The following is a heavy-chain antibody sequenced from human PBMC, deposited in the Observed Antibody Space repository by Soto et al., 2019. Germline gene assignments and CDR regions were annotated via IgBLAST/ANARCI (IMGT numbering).Heavy chain of an antibody. CDR1: GQTFSNYG. V-gene: IGHV1-2*02. D-gene: IGHD2-2*02. CDR2: INPNSGGT. Sequence: GASVKVSCKASGQTFSNYGISWVRQAPGQGLEWMGWINPNSGGTNYAQKFQGRVTMTRDTSISTAYMELSRLRSDDTAVYYCARRYCSSTSCYNDYYYYGMDVWGQGTTVTVSS. CDR3: ARRYCSSTSCYNDYYYYGMDV. J-gene: IGHJ6*02.